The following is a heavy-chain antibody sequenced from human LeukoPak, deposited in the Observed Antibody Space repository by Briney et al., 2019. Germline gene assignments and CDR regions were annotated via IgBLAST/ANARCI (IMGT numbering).Heavy chain of an antibody. V-gene: IGHV5-51*01. J-gene: IGHJ1*01. D-gene: IGHD1-1*01. Sequence: GESLKISCKGSGYSFTSYWIGWVRQMPGKVLEWMGIIYPGDSDTRYSPSFQGQVTISADKSISTAYLQWSSLKASDTAMYYCAISTRTGTGTTYGFQHWGQGTLVTVSS. CDR2: IYPGDSDT. CDR3: AISTRTGTGTTYGFQH. CDR1: GYSFTSYW.